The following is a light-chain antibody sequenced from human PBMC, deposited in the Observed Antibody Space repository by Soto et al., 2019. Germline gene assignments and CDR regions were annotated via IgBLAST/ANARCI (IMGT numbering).Light chain of an antibody. J-gene: IGLJ1*01. CDR3: GTYAGVNTFDV. V-gene: IGLV2-23*02. CDR2: GVT. CDR1: SSDVGSYNL. Sequence: QSVLTQPASVSGSPGQSITISCTGTSSDVGSYNLVSWYQQHPGKAPKLMIYGVTKRPSGVSDRFSGSKSGDTASLTVSGLQAEDEADYYCGTYAGVNTFDVFGPGTKLTVL.